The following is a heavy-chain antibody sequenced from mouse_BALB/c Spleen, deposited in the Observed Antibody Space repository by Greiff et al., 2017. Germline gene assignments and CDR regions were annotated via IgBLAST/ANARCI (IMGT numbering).Heavy chain of an antibody. J-gene: IGHJ4*01. V-gene: IGHV2-9*02. CDR3: ARDGGYYAMDY. CDR1: GFSLTSYG. Sequence: VQVVESGPGLVAPSQSLSITCTVSGFSLTSYGVHWVRQPPGKGLEWLGVIWAGGSTNYNSALMSRLSISKDNSKSQVFLKMNSLQTDDTAMYYCARDGGYYAMDYWGQGTSVTVSS. CDR2: IWAGGST.